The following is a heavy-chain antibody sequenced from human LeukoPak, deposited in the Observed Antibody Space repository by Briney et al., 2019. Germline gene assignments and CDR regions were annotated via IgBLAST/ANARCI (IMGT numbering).Heavy chain of an antibody. CDR2: VYYSGST. CDR1: GGSISSSSYY. D-gene: IGHD2-2*01. Sequence: SETLSLTCTVSGGSISSSSYYWGWIRQPPGKGLEWIGGVYYSGSTYYNPSLKSRVTISVDTSKNQFSLKLSSVTAADTAVYYCARQGAGEVVVVPAAMLNFDYWGQGTLVTVSS. J-gene: IGHJ4*02. V-gene: IGHV4-39*01. CDR3: ARQGAGEVVVVPAAMLNFDY.